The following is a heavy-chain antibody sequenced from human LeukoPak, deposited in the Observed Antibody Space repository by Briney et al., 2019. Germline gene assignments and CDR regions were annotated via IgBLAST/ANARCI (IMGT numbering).Heavy chain of an antibody. CDR2: ISHTAST. D-gene: IGHD6-6*01. Sequence: SETLSLTCTVSGGSMSHHWSWIRQSPGKGLEWIGYISHTASTNYNPSLKSRVTLSIDTSKSQLSFQLTSVTAADTAVYYCAREDHLGEYSSSGRFDIWGQGTMVTVSS. J-gene: IGHJ3*02. V-gene: IGHV4-59*11. CDR3: AREDHLGEYSSSGRFDI. CDR1: GGSMSHH.